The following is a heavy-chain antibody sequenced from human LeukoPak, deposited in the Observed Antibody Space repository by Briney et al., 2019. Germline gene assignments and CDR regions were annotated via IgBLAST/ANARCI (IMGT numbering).Heavy chain of an antibody. J-gene: IGHJ5*02. CDR2: ISGSGGST. CDR3: AKIFHTDGYYLGEHLFDA. CDR1: GFTFANYA. V-gene: IGHV3-23*01. Sequence: GGSLRLSCAASGFTFANYAVSWVRQAPGKGPEWLSAISGSGGSTTDADSVKGRFTTSRDNSKSTLYLQMNSLRAEDTAIYYCAKIFHTDGYYLGEHLFDAWGQGTLVTVSS. D-gene: IGHD3-22*01.